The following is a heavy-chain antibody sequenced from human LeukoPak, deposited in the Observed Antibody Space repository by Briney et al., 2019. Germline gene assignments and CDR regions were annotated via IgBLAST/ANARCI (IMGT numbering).Heavy chain of an antibody. D-gene: IGHD4-17*01. CDR2: ISSSSSYI. Sequence: GGSLRLSCAASGFTFSSYSMNWVRQAPGKGLEWVSSISSSSSYIYYADSVKGRFTSSRDNDKNSLYLQMNSLRAEDTAVYYCASYGDYNDAFNIWGQGTMVTVSS. J-gene: IGHJ3*02. CDR3: ASYGDYNDAFNI. V-gene: IGHV3-21*01. CDR1: GFTFSSYS.